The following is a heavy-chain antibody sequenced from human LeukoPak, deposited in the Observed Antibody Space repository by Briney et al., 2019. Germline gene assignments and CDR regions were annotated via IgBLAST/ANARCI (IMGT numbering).Heavy chain of an antibody. D-gene: IGHD6-13*01. CDR2: IYYSGST. CDR3: ARVRGYSSSWYWFDP. J-gene: IGHJ5*02. CDR1: GGSVSSGSYY. V-gene: IGHV4-61*01. Sequence: SETLSLTCTVSGGSVSSGSYYWSWIRQPPGKGLEWIGYIYYSGSTNYNPSLKSRVTISVDTSKNQLSLKLSSVTAADTAVYYCARVRGYSSSWYWFDPWGQGTLVTVSS.